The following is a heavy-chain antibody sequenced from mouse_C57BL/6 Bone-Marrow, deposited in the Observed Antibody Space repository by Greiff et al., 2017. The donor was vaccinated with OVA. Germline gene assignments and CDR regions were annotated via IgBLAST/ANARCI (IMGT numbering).Heavy chain of an antibody. D-gene: IGHD1-1*01. CDR2: IFPGSGST. Sequence: QVQLQQSGPELVKPGASVKISCKASGYTFTDYYINWVKQRPGQGLEWIGWIFPGSGSTYYNEKFKGKATLTVDKSSSTAYMLLSSLTSEDSAVYFCARADLYYYGSSYEGDYWGQGTTLTVSS. J-gene: IGHJ2*01. V-gene: IGHV1-75*01. CDR1: GYTFTDYY. CDR3: ARADLYYYGSSYEGDY.